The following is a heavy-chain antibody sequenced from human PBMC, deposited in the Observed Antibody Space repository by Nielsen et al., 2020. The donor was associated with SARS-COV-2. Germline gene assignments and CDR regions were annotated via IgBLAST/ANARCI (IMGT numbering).Heavy chain of an antibody. J-gene: IGHJ4*02. D-gene: IGHD6-13*01. CDR2: IYYSGST. Sequence: SETLSLTCTVSGGSISSGGYYWSWIRQHPGKGLEWIGYIYYSGSTYYNPSLKSRVTISVDTSKNQFSLKLSSVTASDTAVYYCARTAAPYDFDYWGQGTLVTVSS. V-gene: IGHV4-31*03. CDR1: GGSISSGGYY. CDR3: ARTAAPYDFDY.